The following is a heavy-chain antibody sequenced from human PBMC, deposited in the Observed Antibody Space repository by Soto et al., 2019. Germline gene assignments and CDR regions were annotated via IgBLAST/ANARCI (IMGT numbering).Heavy chain of an antibody. CDR2: ISGSGGST. CDR3: AKEGPVVPAAMALADYYYGMDV. D-gene: IGHD2-2*01. CDR1: GFTFSSYA. J-gene: IGHJ6*02. V-gene: IGHV3-23*01. Sequence: GGSLRLSCAASGFTFSSYAMSWVRQAPGKGLEWVSAISGSGGSTYYADSVKGRFTISRDNSKNTLYLQMNSLRAEDTAVYYCAKEGPVVPAAMALADYYYGMDVWGQGTTVTVSS.